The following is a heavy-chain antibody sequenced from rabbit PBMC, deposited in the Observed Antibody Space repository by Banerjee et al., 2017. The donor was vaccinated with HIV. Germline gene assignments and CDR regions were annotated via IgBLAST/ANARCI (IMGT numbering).Heavy chain of an antibody. CDR3: TREGDL. CDR2: IHTGSGST. CDR1: GFSLSSSYW. V-gene: IGHV1S40*01. J-gene: IGHJ4*01. Sequence: QSLEESGGDLVKPGASLTLTCTASGFSLSSSYWMCWVRQAPGKGLEWIGCIHTGSGSTYYASWVNGRFTISKTSSTTVTLQMTSLTAADTATYFCTREGDLWGPGTLVTVS.